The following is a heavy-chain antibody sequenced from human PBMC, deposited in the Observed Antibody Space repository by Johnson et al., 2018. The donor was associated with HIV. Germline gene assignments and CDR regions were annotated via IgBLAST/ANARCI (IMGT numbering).Heavy chain of an antibody. CDR2: ISYDGSNK. V-gene: IGHV3-30-3*01. J-gene: IGHJ3*01. CDR3: ARGGGSYYRDAFDV. D-gene: IGHD1-26*01. CDR1: GFTFSSYA. Sequence: QVQLVESGGGVVQPGRSLRLSCAASGFTFSSYAMHWVRQAPGKGLEWVAVISYDGSNKYYADSVKGRFTISRDNSKNTLYLQMNSLRAEDTAVYYCARGGGSYYRDAFDVWGQGTTVTVSS.